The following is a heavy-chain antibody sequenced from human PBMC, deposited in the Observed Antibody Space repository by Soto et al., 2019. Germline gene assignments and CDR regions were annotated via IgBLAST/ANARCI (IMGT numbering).Heavy chain of an antibody. V-gene: IGHV4-39*01. D-gene: IGHD3-9*01. J-gene: IGHJ4*02. Sequence: PECLSPTCAVYVGSVSSSSYYWGWVRQPPGKGLEWIGSVYYSGSTYYNPSLESRVTISVDKSKNQFSLKLMSLSAADTAVYYCGRLEGLATISYYFDYWGQGALVTVSS. CDR2: VYYSGST. CDR1: VGSVSSSSYY. CDR3: GRLEGLATISYYFDY.